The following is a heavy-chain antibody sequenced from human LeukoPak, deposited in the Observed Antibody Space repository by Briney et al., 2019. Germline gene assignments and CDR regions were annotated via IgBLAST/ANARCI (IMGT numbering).Heavy chain of an antibody. CDR3: ARRNDDSRYFDY. J-gene: IGHJ4*02. Sequence: SETLSLTCTVSGGSISSYYWSWIRQPPGKGLEWTGYIYYSGSTYYNPSLKSRVTISVDTSKNQFSLKLSSVTAADTAVYYCARRNDDSRYFDYWGQGTLVTVSS. CDR2: IYYSGST. D-gene: IGHD1-1*01. V-gene: IGHV4-59*12. CDR1: GGSISSYY.